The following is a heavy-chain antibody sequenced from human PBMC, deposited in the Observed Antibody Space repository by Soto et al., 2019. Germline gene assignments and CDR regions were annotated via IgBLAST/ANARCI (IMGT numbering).Heavy chain of an antibody. CDR1: GFTFDDYA. CDR2: ISWNSGSI. Sequence: GGSLRLSCAASGFTFDDYAMHWVRQAPGKGLEWVSGISWNSGSIGYADSVKGRFTISRDNAKNSLYLQMNSLRAEDTALYYCAKDRGAGTSLGYYYYYGTDVWGQGTTVTVSS. CDR3: AKDRGAGTSLGYYYYYGTDV. D-gene: IGHD1-1*01. J-gene: IGHJ6*02. V-gene: IGHV3-9*01.